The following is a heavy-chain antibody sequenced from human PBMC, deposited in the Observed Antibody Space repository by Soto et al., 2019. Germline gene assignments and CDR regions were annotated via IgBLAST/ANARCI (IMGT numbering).Heavy chain of an antibody. CDR2: ISWNSGSI. CDR3: AKDTLVIMGGAFDI. CDR1: GFTFDDYA. J-gene: IGHJ3*02. D-gene: IGHD3-10*01. V-gene: IGHV3-9*01. Sequence: DVQLVESGGGLVQPGRSLRLSCAASGFTFDDYAMHWVRQAPGKGLEWVSGISWNSGSIGYADSVKGRFTISRDNAKNSLYLQMNSLRAEDTALYYCAKDTLVIMGGAFDIWGQGTMVTVSS.